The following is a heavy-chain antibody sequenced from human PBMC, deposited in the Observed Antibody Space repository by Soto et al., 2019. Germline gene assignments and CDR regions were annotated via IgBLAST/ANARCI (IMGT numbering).Heavy chain of an antibody. Sequence: PSETLSLTCAVYGGSFSGYYWRWIRQPPGKGLEWIGEINHSGSTNYNPSLKSRVTISVDTSKNQFSLKLSSVTAADTAVYYCARGLLAYYYYYGMDVWGQGTTVT. CDR2: INHSGST. V-gene: IGHV4-34*01. CDR3: ARGLLAYYYYYGMDV. J-gene: IGHJ6*02. CDR1: GGSFSGYY.